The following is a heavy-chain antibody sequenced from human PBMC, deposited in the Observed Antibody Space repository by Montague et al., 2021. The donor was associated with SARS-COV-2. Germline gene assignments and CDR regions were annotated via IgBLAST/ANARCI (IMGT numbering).Heavy chain of an antibody. Sequence: SETLSLTCTVSGGSISPYYWSWIRQSPGKGLECIGYTSYSGSTDYNPSLKSRVTISIDTSKNQFSLKLSSVTAADTAVYCCARWGEYYDSPYYYYATDVWGQGTTVTVSS. J-gene: IGHJ6*02. CDR2: TSYSGST. CDR3: ARWGEYYDSPYYYYATDV. D-gene: IGHD3-3*01. V-gene: IGHV4-59*12. CDR1: GGSISPYY.